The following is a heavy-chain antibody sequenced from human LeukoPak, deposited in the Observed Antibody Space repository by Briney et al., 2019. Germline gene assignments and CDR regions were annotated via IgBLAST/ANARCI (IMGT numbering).Heavy chain of an antibody. Sequence: SETLSLTCTVSGDSVSTYYWSWIRQPAGKGLEWIGRIYSSVSTNYNPSLKSRVTMSVDTSKNQFSLKLSSVTAADTAVYYCARLALGGYGDFEYYFDYWGQGTLVTVSS. CDR2: IYSSVST. CDR1: GDSVSTYY. D-gene: IGHD4-17*01. V-gene: IGHV4-4*07. CDR3: ARLALGGYGDFEYYFDY. J-gene: IGHJ4*02.